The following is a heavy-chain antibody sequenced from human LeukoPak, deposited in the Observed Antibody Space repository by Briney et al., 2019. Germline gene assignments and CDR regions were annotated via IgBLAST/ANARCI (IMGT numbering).Heavy chain of an antibody. CDR3: ARWVDIVVVPAAIRRAFDI. CDR1: GYTFTGYY. Sequence: ASVKVSCKASGYTFTGYYMHWVRQAPGQGLEWMGWINPNSGGTNYAQKFQGRVTMTRDTSISTAYMELSRLRSDDTAVYYCARWVDIVVVPAAIRRAFDIWGQGTMVTVSS. V-gene: IGHV1-2*02. J-gene: IGHJ3*02. D-gene: IGHD2-2*02. CDR2: INPNSGGT.